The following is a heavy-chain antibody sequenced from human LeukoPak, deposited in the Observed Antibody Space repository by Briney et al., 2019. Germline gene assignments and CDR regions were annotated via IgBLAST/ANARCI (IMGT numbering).Heavy chain of an antibody. CDR1: SGSISSSSNY. D-gene: IGHD2-8*01. Sequence: ASETLSLTCTVSSGSISSSSNYWGGFRQPPGKGLEWIGSIYYSGSPYYSPSLKSRVTISVDTSKNQYSLRLSSVTAADTAVYYCARLFCTNGVCPFDYWDQGPLVPVSS. CDR3: ARLFCTNGVCPFDY. CDR2: IYYSGSP. V-gene: IGHV4-39*01. J-gene: IGHJ4*02.